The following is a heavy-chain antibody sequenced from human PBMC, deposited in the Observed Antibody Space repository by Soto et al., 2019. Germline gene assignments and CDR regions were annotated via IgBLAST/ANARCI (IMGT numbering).Heavy chain of an antibody. CDR1: GYSISSSNW. J-gene: IGHJ4*02. CDR3: ARRAIQGPIDY. CDR2: IYYSGTT. V-gene: IGHV4-28*01. Sequence: QVQLQESGPGLVKPSDTLSLTCAVSGYSISSSNWWGWIRQPPGKGLEWIGYIYYSGTTYYNPSLKSRVTMSGDTAKNQVSLKLTSVTALDTAVYYCARRAIQGPIDYWGQGTLVTVSS.